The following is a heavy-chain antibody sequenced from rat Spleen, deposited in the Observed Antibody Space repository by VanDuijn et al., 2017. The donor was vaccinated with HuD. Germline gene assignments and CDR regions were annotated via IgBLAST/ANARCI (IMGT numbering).Heavy chain of an antibody. J-gene: IGHJ2*01. CDR3: ARSFYGYNYDHFDY. V-gene: IGHV2-30*01. Sequence: QVQLKESGPGLVQPSQTLSLTCTVPGFSLISYSVHWVRQPPGKGLEWMGIIWSGGSKDYNSALKSRLSISRDTSKSQVFLKMNSLQTEDIATYYCARSFYGYNYDHFDYWGQGVMVTVSS. CDR2: IWSGGSK. CDR1: GFSLISYS. D-gene: IGHD1-9*01.